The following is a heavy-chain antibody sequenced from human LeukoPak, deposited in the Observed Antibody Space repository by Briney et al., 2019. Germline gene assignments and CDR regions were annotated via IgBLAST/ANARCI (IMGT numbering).Heavy chain of an antibody. J-gene: IGHJ6*02. CDR1: GYTFTVYY. D-gene: IGHD2-2*01. CDR3: ARDHCVSSGCYEDYYYGMDV. CDR2: INPNSGGT. V-gene: IGHV1-2*02. Sequence: GASVKVSCKASGYTFTVYYMQRVRQAPGQGLEWMGWINPNSGGTNYAQKFQGRVTMTRDTSISTAYMELSRLRSDDTAVYFCARDHCVSSGCYEDYYYGMDVWGRGTTVTVS.